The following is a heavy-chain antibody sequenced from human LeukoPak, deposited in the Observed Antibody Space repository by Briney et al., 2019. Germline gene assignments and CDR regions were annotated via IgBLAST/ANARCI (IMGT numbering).Heavy chain of an antibody. J-gene: IGHJ4*02. CDR3: ARGSTYYDSSGQVPFDY. CDR2: ISGSSSTI. CDR1: GFTFSSYS. D-gene: IGHD3-22*01. V-gene: IGHV3-48*01. Sequence: GGSLRLSCAASGFTFSSYSMNWVRQAPGKGLEWGSYISGSSSTIYYADSVKGRFTISRDNGKNTLYPQMNSLRAEDTAVYYCARGSTYYDSSGQVPFDYWGQGTLVTVSS.